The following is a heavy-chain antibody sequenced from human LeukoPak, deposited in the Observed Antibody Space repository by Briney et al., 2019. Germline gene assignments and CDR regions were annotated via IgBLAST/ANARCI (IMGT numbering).Heavy chain of an antibody. J-gene: IGHJ4*02. D-gene: IGHD3-22*01. V-gene: IGHV4-61*02. CDR3: ARGLFYYDSSGYSNYFDY. CDR1: GGSISSGSYY. Sequence: PSETLSLTCTVSGGSISSGSYYWSWIRQPAGKGLEWIGRIYTSGSTNYNPSLKSRVTMSVDTSKNQFSLKLSSVTAADTAVYYCARGLFYYDSSGYSNYFDYWGQGTLVTVSS. CDR2: IYTSGST.